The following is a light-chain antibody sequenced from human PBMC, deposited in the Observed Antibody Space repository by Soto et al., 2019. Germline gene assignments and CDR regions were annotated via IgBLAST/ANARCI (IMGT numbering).Light chain of an antibody. J-gene: IGKJ1*01. CDR1: QSINSW. V-gene: IGKV1-5*01. CDR3: QQSTSYSWT. CDR2: DAS. Sequence: DIQMTQSPSTLSASVGDRVTITCRASQSINSWLAWYQQKPGKAPQILIYDASTLKSGVPSRFSASGSGTEFTLIIRSLQPDDFATYYCQQSTSYSWTFGQGTKVEI.